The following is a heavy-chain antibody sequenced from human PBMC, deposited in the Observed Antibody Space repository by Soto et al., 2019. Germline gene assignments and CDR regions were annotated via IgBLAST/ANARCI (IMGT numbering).Heavy chain of an antibody. Sequence: ASVKVSCKASGYTFTGYYMHWVRQAPGQGLEWMGWINPNSGGTNYAQKFQGWVTMTRDTSISTAYMELSRLRSDDTAVYYCARDKGGYYYYYGMDVWGQGTTVTVSS. CDR3: ARDKGGYYYYYGMDV. D-gene: IGHD2-15*01. J-gene: IGHJ6*02. CDR1: GYTFTGYY. V-gene: IGHV1-2*04. CDR2: INPNSGGT.